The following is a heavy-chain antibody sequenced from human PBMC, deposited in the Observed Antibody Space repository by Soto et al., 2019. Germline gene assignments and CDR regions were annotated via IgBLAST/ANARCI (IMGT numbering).Heavy chain of an antibody. CDR3: ARDRGISITIFGVVNHYYYGMDV. CDR2: IDAGNGKT. J-gene: IGHJ6*02. CDR1: GYTFTRYA. V-gene: IGHV1-3*01. D-gene: IGHD3-3*01. Sequence: GASVKVSCKASGYTFTRYAVHWVRQAPGQTLEWMGWIDAGNGKTNYAQKLQGSVTMTTDTSTSTAYMELRSLRSDDTAVYYCARDRGISITIFGVVNHYYYGMDVWGQGTTVTVSS.